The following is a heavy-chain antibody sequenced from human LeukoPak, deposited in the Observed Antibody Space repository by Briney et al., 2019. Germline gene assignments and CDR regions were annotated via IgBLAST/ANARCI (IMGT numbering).Heavy chain of an antibody. V-gene: IGHV4-61*08. D-gene: IGHD5-12*01. J-gene: IGHJ4*02. CDR2: FSYSGST. CDR3: ARGPLDSGYTYFDY. Sequence: SETLSLTCTVSAGSITSHDYYWSWIRQPPGKGPEWIGYFSYSGSTNYNPSLKSRVTISVDTSKNQFSLNLSSVTAADTAVYYCARGPLDSGYTYFDYWGQGTLVSVAS. CDR1: AGSITSHDYY.